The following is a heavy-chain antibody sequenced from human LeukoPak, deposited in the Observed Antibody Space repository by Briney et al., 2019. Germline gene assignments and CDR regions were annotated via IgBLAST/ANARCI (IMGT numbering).Heavy chain of an antibody. Sequence: SETLSLTCAVYGGSFSGYYWSWIRQPPGKGLEWIGEINHSGSTNYNPSLKSRVTISVDTSKNQFSLRLSSVTAADTAVYYCARLPYYYDSSGYYYFSFDYRGQGTLVTVSS. V-gene: IGHV4-34*01. CDR1: GGSFSGYY. J-gene: IGHJ4*02. D-gene: IGHD3-22*01. CDR3: ARLPYYYDSSGYYYFSFDY. CDR2: INHSGST.